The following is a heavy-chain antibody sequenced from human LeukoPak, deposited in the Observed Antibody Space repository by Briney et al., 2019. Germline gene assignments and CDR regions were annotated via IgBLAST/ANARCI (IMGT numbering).Heavy chain of an antibody. Sequence: TGGSLRLSCAASGFIFSDYGMHWVRQAPGKGLEWVSGIGAGGTFTYYADSVKGRFTIFRDNSRNTLYLQMNSLRADDTAVYYCAEDLDYTTYGYYFDYWGQGTLVTVSS. J-gene: IGHJ4*02. V-gene: IGHV3-23*01. CDR1: GFIFSDYG. CDR2: IGAGGTFT. CDR3: AEDLDYTTYGYYFDY. D-gene: IGHD4-11*01.